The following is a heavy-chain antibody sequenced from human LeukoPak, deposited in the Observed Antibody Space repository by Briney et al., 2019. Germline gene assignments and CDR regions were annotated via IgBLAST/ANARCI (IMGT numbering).Heavy chain of an antibody. Sequence: GASVKVSCKASGYTFTGYYMHWVRQAPGQGLEWMGWINPKSGGTNYAQKFQGRVTMTRDTSITTAYMELTRLRSDDTAVYYCARGAGSYGSAFDIWGQGTMVIVFS. CDR1: GYTFTGYY. V-gene: IGHV1-2*02. CDR2: INPKSGGT. D-gene: IGHD1-26*01. CDR3: ARGAGSYGSAFDI. J-gene: IGHJ3*02.